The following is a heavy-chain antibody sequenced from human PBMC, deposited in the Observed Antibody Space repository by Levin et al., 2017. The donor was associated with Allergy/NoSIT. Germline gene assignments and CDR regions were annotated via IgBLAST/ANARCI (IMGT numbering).Heavy chain of an antibody. J-gene: IGHJ3*02. CDR3: AKQGRKYYYDSNGYLDAFDI. CDR1: GFSFSSYG. CDR2: ISGSGGTT. Sequence: ASVKVSCAASGFSFSSYGMSWVRQAPGKGLEWVSGISGSGGTTYYADSVKGRFIVSRDHSKNTLYLQMNSLRAEDTAVYYCAKQGRKYYYDSNGYLDAFDIWGQGTMVTVSS. V-gene: IGHV3-23*01. D-gene: IGHD3-22*01.